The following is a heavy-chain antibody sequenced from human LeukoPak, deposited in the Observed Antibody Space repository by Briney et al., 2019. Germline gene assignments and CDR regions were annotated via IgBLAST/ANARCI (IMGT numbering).Heavy chain of an antibody. CDR3: ARGLDYHYYYGMDV. V-gene: IGHV4-39*07. J-gene: IGHJ6*02. D-gene: IGHD2-21*01. CDR1: GGSISSSSYY. Sequence: SETLSLTCTVSGGSISSSSYYWGWIRQPPGKGLEWIGSIYYSGSTYYNPSLKSRVTISVDTSKNQFSLKLSSVTAADTAVYYCARGLDYHYYYGMDVWGQGTTVTVSS. CDR2: IYYSGST.